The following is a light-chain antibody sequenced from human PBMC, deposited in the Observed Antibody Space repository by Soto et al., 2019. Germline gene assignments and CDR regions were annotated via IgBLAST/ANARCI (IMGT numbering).Light chain of an antibody. J-gene: IGLJ2*01. V-gene: IGLV2-8*01. CDR2: EVS. Sequence: QSVLTQPPSASGSPGQSVTISCTGTSSDVGGYNYVSWYQQHPGKAPKLMIYEVSKRPSGVPDRFSGSKSGNTASLTISGLQAEDEADYYCCSYAGSSTFVFGGGTKVTVL. CDR3: CSYAGSSTFV. CDR1: SSDVGGYNY.